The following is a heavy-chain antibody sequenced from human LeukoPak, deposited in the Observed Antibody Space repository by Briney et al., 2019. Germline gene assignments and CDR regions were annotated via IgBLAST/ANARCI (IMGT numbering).Heavy chain of an antibody. CDR1: GYSISSGYY. D-gene: IGHD2-15*01. CDR3: AREYCSGGSCPLKDYYYYYMDV. V-gene: IGHV4-38-2*01. J-gene: IGHJ6*03. CDR2: IYHSGST. Sequence: SETLSLTCAVSGYSISSGYYWGWIRQPPGKGLEWIGSIYHSGSTYYNPSLKSRVTISVDTSKNQFSLKLSSVTAADTAVYYCAREYCSGGSCPLKDYYYYYMDVWGKGTTVTVSS.